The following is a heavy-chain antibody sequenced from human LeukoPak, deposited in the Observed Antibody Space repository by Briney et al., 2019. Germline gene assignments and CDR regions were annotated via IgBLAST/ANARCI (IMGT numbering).Heavy chain of an antibody. CDR3: ARNYGGNSAG. J-gene: IGHJ4*02. D-gene: IGHD4-23*01. Sequence: PGGSLRLSWAAAGFTFDYSAMTWVRQAPGKGREWVANIKQDGSEKYYVDSVKGRFTISRDNAKNSLYLQMNSLRDEDTAVYYCARNYGGNSAGWGQGTLVTVSS. CDR2: IKQDGSEK. CDR1: GFTFDYSA. V-gene: IGHV3-7*04.